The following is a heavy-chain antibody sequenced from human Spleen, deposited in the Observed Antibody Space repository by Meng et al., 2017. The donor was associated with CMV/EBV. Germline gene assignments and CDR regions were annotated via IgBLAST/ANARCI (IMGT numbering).Heavy chain of an antibody. CDR1: GFTFSGSA. CDR2: IRSKANTYAT. V-gene: IGHV3-73*01. CDR3: AKGGGATAYYYGMDV. D-gene: IGHD1-26*01. J-gene: IGHJ6*02. Sequence: GGSLRLSCAASGFTFSGSAMHWVRQASGKGLEWVGRIRSKANTYATAYGESVKGRSTISRDDSKNTAYLQLNSLKTEDTAVYYCAKGGGATAYYYGMDVWGQGTTVTVSS.